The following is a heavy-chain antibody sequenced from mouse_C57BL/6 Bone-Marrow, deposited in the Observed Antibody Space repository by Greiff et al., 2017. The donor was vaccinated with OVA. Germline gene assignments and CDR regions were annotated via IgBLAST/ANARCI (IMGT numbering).Heavy chain of an antibody. CDR3: ARIYYYGSNWYFDV. CDR1: GYTFTSYW. J-gene: IGHJ1*03. Sequence: QVQLKQPGAELVRPGTSVKLSCKASGYTFTSYWMHWVKQRPGQGLEWIGVIDPSDSYTNYNQKFKGKATLTVDTSSSTAYMQLSSLTSEDSAVYYCARIYYYGSNWYFDVWGTGTTVTVSS. D-gene: IGHD1-1*01. V-gene: IGHV1-59*01. CDR2: IDPSDSYT.